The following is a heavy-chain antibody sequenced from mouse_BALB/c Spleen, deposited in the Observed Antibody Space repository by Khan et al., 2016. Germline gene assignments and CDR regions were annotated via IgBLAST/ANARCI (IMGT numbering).Heavy chain of an antibody. CDR2: VNPYTDGT. J-gene: IGHJ2*01. CDR1: GYTFTPYI. V-gene: IGHV1S136*01. Sequence: IQLVQSGPVLVKPGTSVKMSCKASGYTFTPYIIHWAKQKPGQGLEWIGYVNPYTDGTQYTEKFKHKATLTSDKSSSTAYMDLSSLTSDDSAVYYCARGDYWGQGTTLTVSS. CDR3: ARGDY.